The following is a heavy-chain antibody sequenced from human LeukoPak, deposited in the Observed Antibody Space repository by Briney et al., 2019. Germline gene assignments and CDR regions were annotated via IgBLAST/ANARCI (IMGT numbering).Heavy chain of an antibody. CDR2: IYYTGST. CDR1: GGSISSSSYY. J-gene: IGHJ4*02. CDR3: ARTGTYFDY. Sequence: SETLSLTCTVSGGSISSSSYYWGWIRQPPGKGLEWIGNIYYTGSTYYNPSLKSRLTISVDTSKSHFSLKLSSVTAADTAVYYCARTGTYFDYWGQGTLVTVSS. D-gene: IGHD6-13*01. V-gene: IGHV4-39*02.